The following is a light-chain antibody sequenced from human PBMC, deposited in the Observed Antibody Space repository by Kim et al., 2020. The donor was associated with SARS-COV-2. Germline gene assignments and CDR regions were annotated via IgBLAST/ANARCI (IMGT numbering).Light chain of an antibody. J-gene: IGKJ2*01. CDR2: GAS. CDR1: QSVTSN. V-gene: IGKV3-15*01. Sequence: EIVMTQSPATLSVSPGERVILSCRASQSVTSNVAWYQQKLGQAPRLLIYGASTRSTGIPARFSGSGSGTDFTLTIHSLQSEDFAVYYCQQCNNWYPMYTFGQGTKLEI. CDR3: QQCNNWYPMYT.